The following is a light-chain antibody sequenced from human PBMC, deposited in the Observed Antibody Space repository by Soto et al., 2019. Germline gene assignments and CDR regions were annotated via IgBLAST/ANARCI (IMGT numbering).Light chain of an antibody. CDR1: QSISSH. CDR3: QQRSNWPLT. CDR2: DAS. J-gene: IGKJ4*01. Sequence: EIVMTQSPATLSLSPGERATLSSRASQSISSHLAWYQQKPGQAPRLLMYDASNRATGFPARFSGSGSGTDVTLTISSLEPEDFAVYYCQQRSNWPLTFGGGTKVEI. V-gene: IGKV3-11*01.